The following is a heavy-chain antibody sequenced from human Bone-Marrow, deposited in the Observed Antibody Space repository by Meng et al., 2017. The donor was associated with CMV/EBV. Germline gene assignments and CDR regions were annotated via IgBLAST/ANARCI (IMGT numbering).Heavy chain of an antibody. V-gene: IGHV1-18*01. CDR3: ARGGRWGYQLLLGPVGYFDY. CDR1: GYTFTSYG. D-gene: IGHD2-2*01. CDR2: ISAYNGNT. J-gene: IGHJ4*02. Sequence: ASVKVSCKASGYTFTSYGISWVRQAPGQGLEWMGWISAYNGNTNYAQKLQGRVTMTTDTSTSTAYMELRSLRSDDTAVYYCARGGRWGYQLLLGPVGYFDYWGQGTLVTVSS.